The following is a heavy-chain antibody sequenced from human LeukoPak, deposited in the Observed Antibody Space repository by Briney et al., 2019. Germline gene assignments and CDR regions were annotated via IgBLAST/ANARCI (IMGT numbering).Heavy chain of an antibody. J-gene: IGHJ4*02. CDR2: ISSGSSYI. V-gene: IGHV3-21*01. D-gene: IGHD2-2*02. CDR1: GFTFSDYS. Sequence: GGSLRLSCEASGFTFSDYSMNWVRQAQGKGLEWVSSISSGSSYINYADSVKGRFTISRDNAKNSLFLQMNSLGAEDTAVYYCARDRGPCRSTTCYTGREAVGYWGQGTLVTVSS. CDR3: ARDRGPCRSTTCYTGREAVGY.